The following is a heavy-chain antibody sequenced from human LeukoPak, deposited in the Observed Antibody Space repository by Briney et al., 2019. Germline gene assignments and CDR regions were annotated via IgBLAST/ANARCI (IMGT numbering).Heavy chain of an antibody. CDR3: ATVRAYYYDSSANWFGP. Sequence: ASVKVSCKVSGYTLTELSMHWVRQAPGKGLEWMGGFDPEDGETIYAQKFQGRVTMTEDTSTDTAYMELSSLRSEDTAVYYCATVRAYYYDSSANWFGPWGQGTLVTVSS. D-gene: IGHD3-22*01. J-gene: IGHJ5*02. V-gene: IGHV1-24*01. CDR1: GYTLTELS. CDR2: FDPEDGET.